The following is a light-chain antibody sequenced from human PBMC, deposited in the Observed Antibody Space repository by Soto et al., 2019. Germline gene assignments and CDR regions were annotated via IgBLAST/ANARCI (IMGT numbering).Light chain of an antibody. CDR2: AAS. J-gene: IGKJ4*01. CDR3: QKYNSAPLT. Sequence: DIQMTQSPSSLSASVGDRVTITGGAGQGISTYLAWYQQKPGKVPKLLIYAASTLQSGVPSRFSGSGSGTDFTLTISSLQPEDVATYYCQKYNSAPLTFGGGTKVEIK. CDR1: QGISTY. V-gene: IGKV1-27*01.